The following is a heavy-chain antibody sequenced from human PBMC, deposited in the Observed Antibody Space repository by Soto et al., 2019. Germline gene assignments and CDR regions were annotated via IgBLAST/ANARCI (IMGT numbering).Heavy chain of an antibody. Sequence: TLSRACTVSVDSISSGNKYWSWILQPPGKGLEWIGYIFSSGTTYYNPSLKSRLTMSLDTSQSQFSLKVHSVTDADAAVYYCARVPSPFDYYYAMDVWGQGTTVTVSS. CDR3: ARVPSPFDYYYAMDV. CDR1: VDSISSGNKY. V-gene: IGHV4-30-4*01. D-gene: IGHD3-16*01. CDR2: IFSSGTT. J-gene: IGHJ6*02.